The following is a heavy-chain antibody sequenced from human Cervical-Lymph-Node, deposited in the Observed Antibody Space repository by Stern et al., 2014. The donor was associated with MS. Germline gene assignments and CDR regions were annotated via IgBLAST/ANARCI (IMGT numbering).Heavy chain of an antibody. CDR2: IYPGDSGT. CDR3: ARRGTTGTIDGFDI. D-gene: IGHD1-1*01. V-gene: IGHV5-51*01. Sequence: EVQLVESGAEVKKPGESVKISCEGSGYTFTSHWIAWVRQVPGKGLEWMGIIYPGDSGTRYSPSFQGRVTISADRSISTAYLQWRTLRASDTAMYYCARRGTTGTIDGFDIWGQGSMVTVSS. CDR1: GYTFTSHW. J-gene: IGHJ3*02.